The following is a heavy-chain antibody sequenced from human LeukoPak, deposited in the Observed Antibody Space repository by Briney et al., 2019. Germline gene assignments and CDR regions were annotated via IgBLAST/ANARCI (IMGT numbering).Heavy chain of an antibody. V-gene: IGHV4-34*01. J-gene: IGHJ4*02. Sequence: SETLSLTCAVYGGSFSGYYWSWIRQPPGKGLEWIGEINHSGSTNYNPSLKSRVTISVDTSKNQFSLKLSSVTAADTAVYYCARGRLYYYGSGSYYANWGQGTLVTVSS. CDR1: GGSFSGYY. D-gene: IGHD3-10*01. CDR2: INHSGST. CDR3: ARGRLYYYGSGSYYAN.